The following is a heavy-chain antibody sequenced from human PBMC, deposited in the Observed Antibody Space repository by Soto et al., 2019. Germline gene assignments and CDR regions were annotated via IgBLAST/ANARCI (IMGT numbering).Heavy chain of an antibody. CDR3: ARDLGKETHF. J-gene: IGHJ4*02. V-gene: IGHV3-23*01. CDR2: ISGNSVNI. Sequence: GGSLRLSCAASGFTFSTYAMSWVRQAPGKGLEWVSVISGNSVNIYYSDSVKGRFTISRDNSKNTLYLQMNSLRAEDTAVYYCARDLGKETHFWGQGTLVTVSS. CDR1: GFTFSTYA.